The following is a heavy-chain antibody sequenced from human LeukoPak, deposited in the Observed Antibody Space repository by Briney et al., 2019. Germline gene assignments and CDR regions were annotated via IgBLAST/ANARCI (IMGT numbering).Heavy chain of an antibody. CDR3: ASTYDYVWGSPGTFDI. V-gene: IGHV3-23*01. CDR2: ISGGGGST. Sequence: GGSLRLSCAASGFTFSSYGMSWVRQAPGKGLEWVSAISGGGGSTYYADSVKGRFTISRDNSKNTLYLQMNSLRAEDTAVYYCASTYDYVWGSPGTFDIWGQGTMVTVSS. CDR1: GFTFSSYG. D-gene: IGHD3-16*01. J-gene: IGHJ3*02.